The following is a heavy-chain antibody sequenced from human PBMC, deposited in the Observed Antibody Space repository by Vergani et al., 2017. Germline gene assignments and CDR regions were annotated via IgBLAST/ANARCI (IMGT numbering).Heavy chain of an antibody. D-gene: IGHD5-18*01. Sequence: QVQLVQSGAEVKKPGASVKVSCKASGYTFTGYYMHWVRQAPGQGLEWMGWINPNSGGTNYAQKFQGRVTMTRDTSISTAYMELSRLRSDDTAVYYCARERYSYRYYYYYYGMDVWGQGTTVTVSS. CDR1: GYTFTGYY. J-gene: IGHJ6*02. CDR2: INPNSGGT. V-gene: IGHV1-2*02. CDR3: ARERYSYRYYYYYYGMDV.